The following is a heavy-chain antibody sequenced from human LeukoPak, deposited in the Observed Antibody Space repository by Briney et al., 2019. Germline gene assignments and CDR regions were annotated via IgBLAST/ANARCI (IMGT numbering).Heavy chain of an antibody. CDR1: GFTFSSYW. J-gene: IGHJ5*02. Sequence: GGSLRLSCAASGFTFSSYWMSWVRQAPGKGLEWVANIKQDGSEKYYVDSVKGRFTISRDNAKNSLYLQMNSLRAEDTAVYYCARCDSSSWDNWFDPWSQGTLVTVSS. V-gene: IGHV3-7*01. CDR3: ARCDSSSWDNWFDP. CDR2: IKQDGSEK. D-gene: IGHD6-13*01.